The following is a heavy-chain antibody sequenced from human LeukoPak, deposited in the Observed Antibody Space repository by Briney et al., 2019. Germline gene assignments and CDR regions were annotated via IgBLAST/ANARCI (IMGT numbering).Heavy chain of an antibody. CDR1: GGSFGGYY. J-gene: IGHJ6*02. V-gene: IGHV4-34*01. CDR3: ARESYYYDSSGYYYRIYYYYGMDV. Sequence: SETLSLTCAVYGGSFGGYYWSWIRQPPGKGLEWIGEINHSGSTNYNPSLKSRVTISVDTSKNQFSLKLSSVTAADTAVYYCARESYYYDSSGYYYRIYYYYGMDVRGQGTTVTVSS. D-gene: IGHD3-22*01. CDR2: INHSGST.